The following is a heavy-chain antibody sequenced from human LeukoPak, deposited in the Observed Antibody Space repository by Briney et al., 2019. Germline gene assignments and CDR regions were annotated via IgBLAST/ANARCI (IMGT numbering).Heavy chain of an antibody. V-gene: IGHV3-43*01. CDR1: GFRFDEYS. Sequence: PGGSLKLSCVASGFRFDEYSMNWVRQPPGKGLEWVSFISWHGATTYYGDSVKGRFTISRDNSKNSLYLHMNRLKTEDTALYYCAKTRHNMIVVPGDADYMDVWGKGTTVTVSS. CDR2: ISWHGATT. J-gene: IGHJ6*03. CDR3: AKTRHNMIVVPGDADYMDV. D-gene: IGHD2-21*01.